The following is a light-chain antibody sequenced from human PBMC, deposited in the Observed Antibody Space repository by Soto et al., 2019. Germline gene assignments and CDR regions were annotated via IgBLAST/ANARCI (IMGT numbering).Light chain of an antibody. CDR2: KDS. Sequence: QSVLTQPPSASGTPGQRVTISCSGSRSNIGSSNVYWYQQLPGTAPKLLIYKDSQRPSWVPDRFSGSKSGTSASLAISGLRSEDEDDYYCAAWDDSLSGAVFGGGTKLTVL. CDR1: RSNIGSSN. CDR3: AAWDDSLSGAV. J-gene: IGLJ7*01. V-gene: IGLV1-47*01.